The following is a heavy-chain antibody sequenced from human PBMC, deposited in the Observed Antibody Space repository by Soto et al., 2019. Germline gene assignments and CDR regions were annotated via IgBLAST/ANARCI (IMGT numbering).Heavy chain of an antibody. J-gene: IGHJ5*02. CDR2: MNPNSGNT. CDR1: GYTFTSYD. D-gene: IGHD3-10*01. Sequence: QVQLVQSGAEVKKPGASVKVSCKASGYTFTSYDINWVRQATGQGLEWMGWMNPNSGNTGYAQKFQGRVTMTRNTSISTGYMDLSSLRSEDTAVYYCARGLLLWFGDTNACWFDPCGQGTLVTVSS. CDR3: ARGLLLWFGDTNACWFDP. V-gene: IGHV1-8*01.